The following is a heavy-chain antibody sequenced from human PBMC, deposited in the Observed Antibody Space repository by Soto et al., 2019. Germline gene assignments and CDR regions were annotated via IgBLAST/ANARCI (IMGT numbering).Heavy chain of an antibody. CDR2: ISGSGGST. CDR1: GFTFSSYA. Sequence: GGSLRLSCAASGFTFSSYAMSWVRQAPGKGLEWVSAISGSGGSTYYADSVKGRFTISRDNSKNTLYLQMKSLRAEDTAVYYCAKDLGSGSYLFDAFDIWGQGTMVTVSS. J-gene: IGHJ3*02. V-gene: IGHV3-23*01. CDR3: AKDLGSGSYLFDAFDI. D-gene: IGHD1-26*01.